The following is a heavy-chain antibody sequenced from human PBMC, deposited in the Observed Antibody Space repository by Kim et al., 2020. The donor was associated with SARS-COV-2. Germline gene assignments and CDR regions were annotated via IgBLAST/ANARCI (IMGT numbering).Heavy chain of an antibody. Sequence: SETLSLTCTVSGGSISSGGYYWSWIRQHPGKGLEWIGYIYYSGSTYYNPSLKSRVTISVDTSKNQFSLKLSSVTAADTAVYYCARVVHSQDYYDSSGYGDYGMEVWGQGTTVTVSS. V-gene: IGHV4-31*03. J-gene: IGHJ6*02. D-gene: IGHD3-22*01. CDR1: GGSISSGGYY. CDR3: ARVVHSQDYYDSSGYGDYGMEV. CDR2: IYYSGST.